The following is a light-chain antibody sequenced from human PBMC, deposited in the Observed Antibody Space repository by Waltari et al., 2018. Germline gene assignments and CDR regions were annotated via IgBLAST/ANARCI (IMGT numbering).Light chain of an antibody. Sequence: EIVLTQSPATLSLSXGERATLSCRASQGVSSYLAWYQQKPGQAPRLLIYDASNRATGIPARFSGSGSGTDFTLTISSXEPEDFAVYXCQQRSNWLTFXGGTKXEIK. V-gene: IGKV3-11*01. CDR2: DAS. J-gene: IGKJ4*01. CDR3: QQRSNWLT. CDR1: QGVSSY.